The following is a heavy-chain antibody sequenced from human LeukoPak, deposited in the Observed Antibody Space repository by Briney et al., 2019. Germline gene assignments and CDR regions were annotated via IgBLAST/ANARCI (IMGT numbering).Heavy chain of an antibody. CDR2: INSDGSTT. V-gene: IGHV3-74*01. CDR1: GYTFSGYW. Sequence: QPGGSLRLSCVGSGYTFSGYWMHWVRRVPGKGLVWVSRINSDGSTTAYADSVKGRFTISRDNAKNTLYLQMNSLRVEDTAVFYCARDRYYGMDVWGQGTTVTVSS. J-gene: IGHJ6*02. CDR3: ARDRYYGMDV.